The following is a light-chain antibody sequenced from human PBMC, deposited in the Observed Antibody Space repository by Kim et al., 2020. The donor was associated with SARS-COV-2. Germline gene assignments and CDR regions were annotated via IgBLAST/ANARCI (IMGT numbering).Light chain of an antibody. CDR3: CSYAGSYTFGV. CDR1: SSDVGGYNY. CDR2: DVS. V-gene: IGLV2-11*01. Sequence: QSALTQPRSVSGSPGQSVTISCTGTSSDVGGYNYVSWYQQHPGNAPKLMIYDVSKRPSGVPDRFSGSKSGNTASLTISGLQAEDEADYYCCSYAGSYTFGVFGGGTQLTVL. J-gene: IGLJ3*02.